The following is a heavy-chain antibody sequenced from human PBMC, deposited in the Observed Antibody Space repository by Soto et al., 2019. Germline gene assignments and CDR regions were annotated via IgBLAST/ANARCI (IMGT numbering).Heavy chain of an antibody. V-gene: IGHV1-8*01. CDR3: ATLELIAARPFEAFDY. J-gene: IGHJ4*02. CDR2: MNPNSGNT. Sequence: GASVKVSCKASGYTFTSYDINWVRQATGQGLEWMGWMNPNSGNTGYAQKFQGRVTMTRNTSISTAYMELSSLRSEDTAVYYCATLELIAARPFEAFDYWGQGTLVTVSS. CDR1: GYTFTSYD. D-gene: IGHD6-6*01.